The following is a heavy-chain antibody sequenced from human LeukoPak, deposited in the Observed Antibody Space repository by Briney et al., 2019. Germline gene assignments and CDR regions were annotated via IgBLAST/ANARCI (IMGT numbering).Heavy chain of an antibody. CDR2: INTNTGNP. J-gene: IGHJ4*02. D-gene: IGHD3-22*01. Sequence: GASVKVSCKASGYTFTSYDINWVRQATGQGLEWMGWINTNTGNPTYAQGFTGRFVFSLDTSVSTAYLQISSLKPEDTAVYYCARCPGIYESSGYYHDSWGQGTLVTVSS. CDR3: ARCPGIYESSGYYHDS. V-gene: IGHV7-4-1*02. CDR1: GYTFTSYD.